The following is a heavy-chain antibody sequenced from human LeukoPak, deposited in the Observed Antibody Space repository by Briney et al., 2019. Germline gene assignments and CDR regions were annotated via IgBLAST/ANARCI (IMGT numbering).Heavy chain of an antibody. CDR2: IYYSGST. CDR1: GGSIRSYY. J-gene: IGHJ2*01. V-gene: IGHV4-59*01. Sequence: SETLSLTCTVSGGSIRSYYWSWIRQPPGKGLEWVAYIYYSGSTNYNPSLKSRVTISVDTSKNQFSLKLSSVTAADTAVYYCARVYYSNSYDYWYFDLWGRGTLVTVSS. D-gene: IGHD6-13*01. CDR3: ARVYYSNSYDYWYFDL.